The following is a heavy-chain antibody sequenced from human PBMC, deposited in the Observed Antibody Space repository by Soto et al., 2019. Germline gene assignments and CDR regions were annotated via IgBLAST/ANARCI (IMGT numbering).Heavy chain of an antibody. D-gene: IGHD2-15*01. Sequence: GASVKVSCKASGYTFTSYGISWVRQAPGQGLEWMGGIIPIFGTANYAQKFQGRVTITADESTSTAYMELSSLRSEDTAVYYCARGWWDGDYYGMDVWGQGTTVTVSS. J-gene: IGHJ6*02. CDR2: IIPIFGTA. CDR3: ARGWWDGDYYGMDV. CDR1: GYTFTSYG. V-gene: IGHV1-69*13.